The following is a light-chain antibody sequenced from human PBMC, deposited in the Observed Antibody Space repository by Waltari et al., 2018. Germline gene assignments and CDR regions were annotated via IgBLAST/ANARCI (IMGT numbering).Light chain of an antibody. CDR2: KGT. Sequence: SYELTQPPSVSVSPGQKARITCPSDTLPNPSVYWPQQQPGQAPVLVIYKGTARPSGIPERVSGSSSGTTVTLTISRVQAEDEADYYCQSVDNSDSYPLVFGGGTKLTVL. CDR3: QSVDNSDSYPLV. J-gene: IGLJ2*01. CDR1: TLPNPS. V-gene: IGLV3-25*03.